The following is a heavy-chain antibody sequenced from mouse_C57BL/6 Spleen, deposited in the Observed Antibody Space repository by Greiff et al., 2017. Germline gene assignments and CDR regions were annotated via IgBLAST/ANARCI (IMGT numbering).Heavy chain of an antibody. CDR3: ARSGYDYEGYYFDY. CDR2: IYPGDGDT. Sequence: QVQLKQSGAELVKPGASVKISCKASGYAFSSYWMNWVKQRPGKGLEWIGQIYPGDGDTNYNGKFKGKATLTADKSSSTAYMQLSSLTAEDSAVYCCARSGYDYEGYYFDYWGQGTTLTVSS. CDR1: GYAFSSYW. V-gene: IGHV1-80*01. D-gene: IGHD2-4*01. J-gene: IGHJ2*01.